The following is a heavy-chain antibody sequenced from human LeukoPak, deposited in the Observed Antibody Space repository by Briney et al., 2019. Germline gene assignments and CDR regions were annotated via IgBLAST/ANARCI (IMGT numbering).Heavy chain of an antibody. CDR2: TYYRSKWNN. D-gene: IGHD2-2*01. J-gene: IGHJ4*02. Sequence: SQTLSLTCAISGDSVSSNSAAWNWIRQSPSRGLEWLGRTYYRSKWNNDYAVSVKSRITINPDTSKNQFSLQLNSVTPEDTAVYYCASLRYGPGYCSSTSCYAGYYFDYWGQGTLVTVSS. CDR1: GDSVSSNSAA. V-gene: IGHV6-1*01. CDR3: ASLRYGPGYCSSTSCYAGYYFDY.